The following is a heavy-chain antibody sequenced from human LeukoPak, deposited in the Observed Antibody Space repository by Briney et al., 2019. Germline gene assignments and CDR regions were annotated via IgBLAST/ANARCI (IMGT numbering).Heavy chain of an antibody. V-gene: IGHV1-18*01. D-gene: IGHD3-16*01. CDR1: GYTFTAYG. CDR3: SRDDGPFGGVRFDH. CDR2: TSANNGNT. J-gene: IGHJ4*02. Sequence: ASVKVSCKASGYTFTAYGISWVRQAPGQGLEWMGWTSANNGNTNYAQKVQGRVTMTRDTSTSTAYMELRSLRYDDTAVYYCSRDDGPFGGVRFDHWGQGTLVTVSS.